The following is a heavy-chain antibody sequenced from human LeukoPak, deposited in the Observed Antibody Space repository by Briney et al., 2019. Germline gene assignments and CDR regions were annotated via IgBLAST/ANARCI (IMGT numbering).Heavy chain of an antibody. CDR2: INPNSGGT. D-gene: IGHD6-13*01. V-gene: IGHV1-2*02. CDR3: ARSRRTTGYSTSFDP. J-gene: IGHJ5*02. CDR1: GYTFTGYY. Sequence: ASVTVSCTASGYTFTGYYMHWVRQAPGQGLEWVGWINPNSGGTNYAQKFQGRVTMTRDTSISTAYMELSRLRSDDTAVYYCARSRRTTGYSTSFDPWGQGTLVTVSS.